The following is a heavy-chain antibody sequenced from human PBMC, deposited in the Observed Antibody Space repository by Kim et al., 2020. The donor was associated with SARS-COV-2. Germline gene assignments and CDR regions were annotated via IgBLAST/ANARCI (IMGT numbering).Heavy chain of an antibody. CDR3: ARGGGGFYDY. D-gene: IGHD3-22*01. CDR2: T. J-gene: IGHJ4*01. Sequence: TCYADTQKVRFTISSDNSKNTLFLQMNSLSADDTAVYYCARGGGGFYDYWGQGTLVTVSS. V-gene: IGHV3-23*01.